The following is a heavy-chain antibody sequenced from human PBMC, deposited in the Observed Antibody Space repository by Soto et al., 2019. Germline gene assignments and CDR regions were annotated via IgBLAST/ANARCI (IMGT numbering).Heavy chain of an antibody. CDR1: GITLSSYA. J-gene: IGHJ4*02. D-gene: IGHD3-3*01. Sequence: GGSLRLSCAASGITLSSYAMSWVRQAPGKGLEWVSTAGGTTESTYYAASVKGRFTISRDNSRNTLYLQMNSLRAEDTAVYYCAKNYNGFWSGFDYWGQGTPVTVSS. CDR2: AGGTTEST. CDR3: AKNYNGFWSGFDY. V-gene: IGHV3-23*01.